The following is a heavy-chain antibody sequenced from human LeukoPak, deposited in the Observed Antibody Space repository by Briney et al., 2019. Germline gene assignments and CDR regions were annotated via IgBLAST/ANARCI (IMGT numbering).Heavy chain of an antibody. CDR3: ARGYSNRDAFDI. D-gene: IGHD4-11*01. CDR1: GGSISSYY. J-gene: IGHJ3*02. V-gene: IGHV4-59*01. CDR2: IYYSGST. Sequence: SETQSLTCTVSGGSISSYYWSWLRQPPGKGLEWIGYIYYSGSTNYNPSLKSRVTISVDTSKNQFSLKLSSVTAADTAVYYCARGYSNRDAFDIWGQGTMVTVSS.